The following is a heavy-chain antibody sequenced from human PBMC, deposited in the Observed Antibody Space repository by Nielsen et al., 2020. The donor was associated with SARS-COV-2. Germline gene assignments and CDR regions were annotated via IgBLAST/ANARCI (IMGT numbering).Heavy chain of an antibody. CDR2: ISGSGTST. D-gene: IGHD6-13*01. CDR1: GFTFSSYA. V-gene: IGHV3-23*01. CDR3: AKVAAPASYYYYGMDV. Sequence: GESLKISCAASGFTFSSYAMSWVRQAPGKGLEWVSTISGSGTSTYYADSVKGRFTISRDNSKNTLYLQMNSLRAEDTAVYYCAKVAAPASYYYYGMDVWGQGTTVTVSS. J-gene: IGHJ6*02.